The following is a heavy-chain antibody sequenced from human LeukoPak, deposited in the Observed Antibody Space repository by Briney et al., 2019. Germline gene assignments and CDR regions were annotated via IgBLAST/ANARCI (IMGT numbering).Heavy chain of an antibody. J-gene: IGHJ4*02. V-gene: IGHV1-69*13. Sequence: GASVKVSCKASGYTFTSYAISWVRQAPGQGLEWMGGIIPIFGTANYAQKFQGRVTITADESTSTAYMELSSLRSEDTAVYYCARDPYDSSGYGYWGQGTLVTVSS. CDR1: GYTFTSYA. D-gene: IGHD3-22*01. CDR2: IIPIFGTA. CDR3: ARDPYDSSGYGY.